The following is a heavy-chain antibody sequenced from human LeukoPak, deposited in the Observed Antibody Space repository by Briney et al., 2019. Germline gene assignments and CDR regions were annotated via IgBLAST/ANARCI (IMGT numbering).Heavy chain of an antibody. CDR3: ARHPYYYDIYYFDY. CDR1: GYSFTSYW. CDR2: IYPGGSDT. D-gene: IGHD3-22*01. Sequence: GESLKISCKGSGYSFTSYWIGWVRQMPGKGLEWMGIIYPGGSDTRYSPSFQGQVTISVDKSISTAYLQWSSLKASDTAMYYCARHPYYYDIYYFDYWGQGTLVTVSS. J-gene: IGHJ4*02. V-gene: IGHV5-51*01.